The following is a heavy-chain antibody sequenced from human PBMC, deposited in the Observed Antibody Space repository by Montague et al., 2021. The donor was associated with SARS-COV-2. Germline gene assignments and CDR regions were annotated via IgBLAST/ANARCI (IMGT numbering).Heavy chain of an antibody. V-gene: IGHV3-66*01. J-gene: IGHJ3*01. CDR2: IYSDVST. D-gene: IGHD4-11*01. Sequence: SLRLSCAASGFTVSSNYMSWVRQAPGKGLEWVSVIYSDVSTYYAXSVKGRFTIFRDNSKNTLYLQMNSLRAEDTAVYYCARVVTYAFDVWGQGTMVTVSS. CDR3: ARVVTYAFDV. CDR1: GFTVSSNY.